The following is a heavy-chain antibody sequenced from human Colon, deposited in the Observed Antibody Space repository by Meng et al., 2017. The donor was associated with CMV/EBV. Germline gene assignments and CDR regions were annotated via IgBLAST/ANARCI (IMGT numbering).Heavy chain of an antibody. V-gene: IGHV4-34*01. J-gene: IGHJ6*02. Sequence: SETLSLTCAVSGGSFSGWYWARIRQPPGKGLEWIGEINYSGKTNYDESLKSRVTMSVDTSKNQLSLQLTSVTAADTALYYCARMSSVYGMDVWGQGTTVTVSS. D-gene: IGHD6-25*01. CDR3: ARMSSVYGMDV. CDR1: GGSFSGWY. CDR2: INYSGKT.